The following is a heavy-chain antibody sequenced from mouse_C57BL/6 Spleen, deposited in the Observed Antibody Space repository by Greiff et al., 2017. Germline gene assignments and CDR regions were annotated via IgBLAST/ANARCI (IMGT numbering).Heavy chain of an antibody. Sequence: VQLQQSGPELVKPGASVKISCKASGYAFSSSWMNWVKQRPGKGLEWIGRIYPGDGDTNYNGKFKGKATLTADKSSSTAYMQLSSLTSEDSAVYFCARSEIRPYFDYWGQGTTLTVSS. CDR1: GYAFSSSW. D-gene: IGHD1-2*01. CDR3: ARSEIRPYFDY. J-gene: IGHJ2*01. V-gene: IGHV1-82*01. CDR2: IYPGDGDT.